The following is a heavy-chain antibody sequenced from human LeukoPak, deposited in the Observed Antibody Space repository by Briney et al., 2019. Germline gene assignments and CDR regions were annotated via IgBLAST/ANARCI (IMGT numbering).Heavy chain of an antibody. CDR1: GFTFSNYG. CDR3: AKAGDYSDVNGYYRFDY. J-gene: IGHJ4*02. D-gene: IGHD3-22*01. V-gene: IGHV3-30*02. Sequence: GGSLRPSCAASGFTFSNYGIHWARQAPGKGLEWVALIRSDGSDKYYADSVKGRFTISRDNSRNTLYLQMTSLRADDTAVYYCAKAGDYSDVNGYYRFDYWGQGTLVTVSS. CDR2: IRSDGSDK.